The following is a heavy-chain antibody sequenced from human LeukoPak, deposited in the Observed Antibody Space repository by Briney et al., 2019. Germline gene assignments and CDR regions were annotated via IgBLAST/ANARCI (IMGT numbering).Heavy chain of an antibody. CDR2: INHSGST. J-gene: IGHJ5*02. Sequence: SETLSLTCAVYGGSFSGYYWSWIRQPPGKGLEWIGEINHSGSTNYNPSLKSRVTISVDTSKNQFSLKLSSVTAADTAVYYCARGNTYYYDSSFFTAPDQQTPRTNWFDPWGQGTLVTVSS. CDR1: GGSFSGYY. V-gene: IGHV4-34*01. D-gene: IGHD3-22*01. CDR3: ARGNTYYYDSSFFTAPDQQTPRTNWFDP.